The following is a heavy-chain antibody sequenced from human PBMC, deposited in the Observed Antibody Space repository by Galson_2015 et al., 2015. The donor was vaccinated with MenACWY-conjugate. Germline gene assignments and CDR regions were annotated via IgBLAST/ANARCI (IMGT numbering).Heavy chain of an antibody. D-gene: IGHD3-22*01. Sequence: LRLSCAASGFSVSSEYMSWVHQAPGKGLEWVSIIYRDGKTFYADSVQGRFIISRDNSKNTLYLQMNSLTAEDTAVYYCARESGDSSGHPSSWGQGTLVTVSS. V-gene: IGHV3-53*01. CDR1: GFSVSSEY. J-gene: IGHJ5*02. CDR2: IYRDGKT. CDR3: ARESGDSSGHPSS.